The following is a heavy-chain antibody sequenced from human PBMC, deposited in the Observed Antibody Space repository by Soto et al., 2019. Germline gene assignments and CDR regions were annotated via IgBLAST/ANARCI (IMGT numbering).Heavy chain of an antibody. CDR1: GFSFTSYW. Sequence: EVQLVESGGGLVQPGGTLRDSCAASGFSFTSYWMSWVRQAPGKGLEWVANIKEDGSAKYYLDSVKGRFTISRDNAKNSLYLQMSSLRAEDTAVYYCAREDFYRFDYWGQGNLVTVSS. CDR3: AREDFYRFDY. V-gene: IGHV3-7*01. J-gene: IGHJ4*02. CDR2: IKEDGSAK.